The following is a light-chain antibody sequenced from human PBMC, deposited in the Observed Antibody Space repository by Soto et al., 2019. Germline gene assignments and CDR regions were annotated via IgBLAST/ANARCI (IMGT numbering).Light chain of an antibody. Sequence: EIVLRQSRGPLSLSPWERATLSFISSQSVSSSYLAWYQQKPGQAPRLLIYDVSNRASGIPARFSGSGSETDFTLTISSLEPEDFAVYYCQQRSDWPLTFGQGRRLENK. CDR2: DVS. CDR1: QSVSSSY. CDR3: QQRSDWPLT. J-gene: IGKJ5*01. V-gene: IGKV3D-20*02.